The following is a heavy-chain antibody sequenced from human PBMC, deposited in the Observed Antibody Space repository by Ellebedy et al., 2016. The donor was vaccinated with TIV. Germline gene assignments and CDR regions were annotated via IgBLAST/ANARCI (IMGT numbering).Heavy chain of an antibody. D-gene: IGHD5-12*01. Sequence: GGSLRLXXAASGFTFSSYWMSWVRQAPGKGLEWVANIKQDGSEKYYVDSVKGRFTISRDNAKNSLYLQMNSLRAEDTAVYYCARGGVAIGYILWGQGTMVTVSS. CDR1: GFTFSSYW. J-gene: IGHJ3*01. V-gene: IGHV3-7*01. CDR2: IKQDGSEK. CDR3: ARGGVAIGYIL.